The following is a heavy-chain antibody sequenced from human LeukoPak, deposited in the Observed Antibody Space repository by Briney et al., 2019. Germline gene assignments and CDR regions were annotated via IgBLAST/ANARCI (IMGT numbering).Heavy chain of an antibody. Sequence: SETLSLTCAVYGGSFSGYYWSWIRQPPGKGLAWIGEINHSGSTNYNPSLKSRVPISVDTSKDQFSLKRSSVTAADTAVYYCARRQTEHSSVYYYRAFDIWGQGTMVTVSS. CDR1: GGSFSGYY. CDR3: ARRQTEHSSVYYYRAFDI. D-gene: IGHD3-22*01. J-gene: IGHJ3*02. CDR2: INHSGST. V-gene: IGHV4-34*01.